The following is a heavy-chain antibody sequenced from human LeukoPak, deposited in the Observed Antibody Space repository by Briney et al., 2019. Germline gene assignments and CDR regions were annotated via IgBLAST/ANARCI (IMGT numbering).Heavy chain of an antibody. CDR1: GFTFSSYG. V-gene: IGHV3-30*03. Sequence: PGRSLRLSCAASGFTFSSYGMHWVRQAPGKGLEWVAVISYDGSNKYYADSVKGRFTISRDNSKNTLYLQMNSLRAEDTAVYYCARANSGSYQDAFDIWGQGTMVTVSS. CDR3: ARANSGSYQDAFDI. D-gene: IGHD1-26*01. J-gene: IGHJ3*02. CDR2: ISYDGSNK.